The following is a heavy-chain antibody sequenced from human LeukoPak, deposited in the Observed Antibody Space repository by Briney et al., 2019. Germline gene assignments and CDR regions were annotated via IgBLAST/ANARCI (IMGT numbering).Heavy chain of an antibody. J-gene: IGHJ4*02. CDR3: AKDTPYYYGSGIPYFDY. CDR2: IYYSGST. D-gene: IGHD3-10*01. V-gene: IGHV4-30-4*08. Sequence: PSQTLSLTCTVSGGSISSGDYYWSWIRQPPGKGLEWIGYIYYSGSTYYNPSLKSRVTISVDTSKNQFSLKLSSVTAADTAVYYCAKDTPYYYGSGIPYFDYWGQGTLVTVSS. CDR1: GGSISSGDYY.